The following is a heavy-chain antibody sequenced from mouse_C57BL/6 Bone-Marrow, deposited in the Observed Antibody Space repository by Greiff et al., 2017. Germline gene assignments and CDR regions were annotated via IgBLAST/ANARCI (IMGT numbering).Heavy chain of an antibody. Sequence: VQLQQSGPVLVKPGASVKMSCKASGYTFTDYYMNWVKQSPGQSLEWIGVINPYNGGTSYNQKFKGKATLTVDKSSSTAYMELHSLTSEDSAVYYGAREITTAPYYAMDYWGQGTSVTVAS. J-gene: IGHJ4*01. CDR1: GYTFTDYY. D-gene: IGHD1-2*01. CDR3: AREITTAPYYAMDY. V-gene: IGHV1-19*01. CDR2: INPYNGGT.